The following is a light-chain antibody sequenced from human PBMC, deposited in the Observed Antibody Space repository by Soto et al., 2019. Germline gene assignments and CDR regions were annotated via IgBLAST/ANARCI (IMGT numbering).Light chain of an antibody. V-gene: IGKV3-20*01. CDR2: GAS. CDR1: QSVSSSY. J-gene: IGKJ3*01. CDR3: QQYGSSPLFT. Sequence: EIVLTQSPGTLSLSPGESATLSCRASQSVSSSYLAWYQQKPGQAPRLLIYGASSRATGIPDRFSGSGSGTDLPLTISRLEPEDFAVYSCQQYGSSPLFTFGPGTKGDIK.